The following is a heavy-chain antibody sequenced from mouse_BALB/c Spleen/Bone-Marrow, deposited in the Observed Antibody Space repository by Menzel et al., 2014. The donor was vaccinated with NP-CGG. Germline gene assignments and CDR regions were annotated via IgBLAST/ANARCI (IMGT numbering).Heavy chain of an antibody. Sequence: QVQLKESGAELVTPRASVKLSCKASGYTFTTYWMHWVKRRPGHGLEWIGQVDPSDGYTNYSQMFKGKATLTVDKSSSTAYTQLSSLSSEDSAVYYCARGGENFAWFAYWGQGALVTASA. J-gene: IGHJ3*01. CDR2: VDPSDGYT. CDR3: ARGGENFAWFAY. V-gene: IGHV1-69*02. CDR1: GYTFTTYW. D-gene: IGHD2-13*01.